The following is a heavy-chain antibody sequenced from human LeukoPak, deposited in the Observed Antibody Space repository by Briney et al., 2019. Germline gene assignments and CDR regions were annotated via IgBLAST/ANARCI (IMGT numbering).Heavy chain of an antibody. Sequence: PSETLSLTCAVHGGSFSGYYWSWIRQPPGKGLEWIGEINHSGSTNYNPSLKSRVTISVDTSKNQFSLKLSSVTAADTAVYYCARRGYYYDSSGYLPFDYWGQGTLVTVSS. CDR1: GGSFSGYY. CDR2: INHSGST. CDR3: ARRGYYYDSSGYLPFDY. D-gene: IGHD3-22*01. V-gene: IGHV4-34*01. J-gene: IGHJ4*02.